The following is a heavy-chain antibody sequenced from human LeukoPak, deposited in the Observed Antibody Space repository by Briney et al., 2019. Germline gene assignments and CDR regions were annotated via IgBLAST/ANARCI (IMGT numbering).Heavy chain of an antibody. CDR2: IRSSPYTL. Sequence: GGSLRLSCAASGFSLSSYEMTWVRQAPGKGLGWCSSIRSSPYTLYHAASVKGRFTTSRDNAKNSLYLQMNSLGAEDTAVYYCASLRPRQQLVVDHWGQGTLVTVSS. CDR1: GFSLSSYE. CDR3: ASLRPRQQLVVDH. J-gene: IGHJ4*02. D-gene: IGHD6-13*01. V-gene: IGHV3-48*03.